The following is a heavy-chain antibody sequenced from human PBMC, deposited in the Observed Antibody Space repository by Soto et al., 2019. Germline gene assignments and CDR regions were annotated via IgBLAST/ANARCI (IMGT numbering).Heavy chain of an antibody. CDR3: ASGTLDV. CDR1: AFTLSKFV. J-gene: IGHJ6*02. V-gene: IGHV3-30-3*01. D-gene: IGHD1-26*01. Sequence: QVQEVESGGGVVQPGKSLRLSCAASAFTLSKFVMHWVRQAPGRGLEWVAVTSNDGSNTFYADSVKGRFTISRDNSKNTVYLHLIRPRTDDTAVYYCASGTLDVWGQGTTVTVSS. CDR2: TSNDGSNT.